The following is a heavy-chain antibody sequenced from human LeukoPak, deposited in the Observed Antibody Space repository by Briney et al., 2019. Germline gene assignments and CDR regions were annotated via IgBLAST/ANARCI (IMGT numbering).Heavy chain of an antibody. J-gene: IGHJ4*02. CDR3: ARERIAARLFDY. D-gene: IGHD6-6*01. Sequence: SETLSLTCTVSGGSISSGGYYWSWIRQPPGKGLEWIGYIYHSGSTYYNPSLKSRVTISVDRSKNQFSLKLSSVTAADTAVYYCARERIAARLFDYWGQGTLVTVSS. V-gene: IGHV4-30-2*01. CDR1: GGSISSGGYY. CDR2: IYHSGST.